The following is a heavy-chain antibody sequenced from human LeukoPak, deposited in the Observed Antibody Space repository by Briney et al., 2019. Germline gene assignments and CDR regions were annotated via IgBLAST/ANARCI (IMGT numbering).Heavy chain of an antibody. CDR2: MNPNSGNT. J-gene: IGHJ4*02. D-gene: IGHD2-8*02. V-gene: IGHV1-8*01. CDR1: GYTFTSYD. CDR3: AREPLRTGHIDY. Sequence: GASVKVSCKASGYTFTSYDINWVRQATGQGLEWMGWMNPNSGNTGYAQKFQGRATMTRDTSTSTAYMELSSLRSEDSAVYYCAREPLRTGHIDYWGQGTLVTVSS.